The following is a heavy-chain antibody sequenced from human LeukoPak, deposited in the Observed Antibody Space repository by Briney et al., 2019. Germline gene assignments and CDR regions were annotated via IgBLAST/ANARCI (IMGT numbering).Heavy chain of an antibody. CDR1: GNTFTDYH. J-gene: IGHJ1*01. CDR2: INPNSGGT. CDR3: ARDGPENSSSFLEYFQH. Sequence: ASVRVSCKASGNTFTDYHVHWVRQAPGQGLEWMGRINPNSGGTNYAQRFQGRVSMTRDTSSSTVYMELSRLRSDDTAMYYCARDGPENSSSFLEYFQHWGQGTLVTVSS. D-gene: IGHD6-6*01. V-gene: IGHV1-2*06.